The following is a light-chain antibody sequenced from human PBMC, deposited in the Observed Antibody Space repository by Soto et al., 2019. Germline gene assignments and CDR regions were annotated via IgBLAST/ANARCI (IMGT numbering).Light chain of an antibody. CDR2: EVT. Sequence: QSALTQPPSASGSPGQSVTISCTGTSSDIGGYNYVSWYQHYPVKAPKLVIFEVTKRPSGVPDRFSGSKSGNTASLTISGFQAADEAEYFCSSCAGGNILVFCGGTQLTVL. CDR3: SSCAGGNILV. V-gene: IGLV2-8*01. CDR1: SSDIGGYNY. J-gene: IGLJ2*01.